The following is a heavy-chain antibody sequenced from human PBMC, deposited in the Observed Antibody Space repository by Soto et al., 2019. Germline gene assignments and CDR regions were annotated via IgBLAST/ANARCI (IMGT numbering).Heavy chain of an antibody. J-gene: IGHJ6*02. V-gene: IGHV1-3*01. D-gene: IGHD5-12*01. CDR1: GYTFTSYA. CDR2: INAGNGNT. Sequence: ASVKVSCKASGYTFTSYAMNWVRQAPGQRLEWMGWINAGNGNTKYSQKLQGRVTMTTDTSTSTAYMELRSLRSDDTAVYYCARALGYSGYAGMDVWGQGTTVTVSS. CDR3: ARALGYSGYAGMDV.